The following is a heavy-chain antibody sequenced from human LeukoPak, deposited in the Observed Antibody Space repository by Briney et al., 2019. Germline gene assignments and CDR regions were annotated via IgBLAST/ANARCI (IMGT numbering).Heavy chain of an antibody. J-gene: IGHJ4*02. D-gene: IGHD4-17*01. CDR1: GDSISRSNW. CDR2: IFHSGST. Sequence: SETPSLTCAVSGDSISRSNWYIWVRPPPGKGLEWIGEIFHSGSTNYNPSLKSRVTISVDTSKNQFSLKLSSVAAADTAVYYCARGTVTTWIAYWGQGTLVTVSS. CDR3: ARGTVTTWIAY. V-gene: IGHV4-4*02.